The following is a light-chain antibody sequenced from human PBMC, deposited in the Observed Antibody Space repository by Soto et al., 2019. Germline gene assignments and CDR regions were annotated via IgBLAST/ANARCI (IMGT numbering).Light chain of an antibody. V-gene: IGKV3-15*01. Sequence: DIVMTQSPVTLSVSPGDRATLSCRASQSVGHNLAWFQQKPGQAPRLLIYGASAGATGIPDRFSGSGFGTEFTLTISSLQSEDLAVYYWQQYNNWPRTFGQGTKVEMK. CDR1: QSVGHN. CDR2: GAS. CDR3: QQYNNWPRT. J-gene: IGKJ1*01.